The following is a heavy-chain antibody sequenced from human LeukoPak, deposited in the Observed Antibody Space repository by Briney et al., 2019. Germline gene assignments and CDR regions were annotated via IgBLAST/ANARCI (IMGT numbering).Heavy chain of an antibody. CDR3: ARRTGYSSSWYRGNWFDP. CDR2: ISSSGSTI. CDR1: GFTFSDYY. J-gene: IGHJ5*02. D-gene: IGHD6-13*01. Sequence: GGSLRPSCAASGFTFSDYYMSWIRQAPGKGLEWVSYISSSGSTIYYADSVKGRFTISRDNAKNSLYLQMNSLRAEDTAVYYCARRTGYSSSWYRGNWFDPWGQGTLVTVSS. V-gene: IGHV3-11*01.